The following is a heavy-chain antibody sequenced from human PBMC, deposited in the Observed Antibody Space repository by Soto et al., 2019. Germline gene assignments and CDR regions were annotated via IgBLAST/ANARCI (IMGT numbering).Heavy chain of an antibody. Sequence: QVQLVRSGAEVKKPGASVKVSCKAYGYTFTTNYIHCMRQASGHGLECMGIINPSGCNTSYAQKFQGRVTITRETSTSTVDMELSSLSSEDTAVYYCARDSSGWAFDYWGQGTLVTVSS. J-gene: IGHJ4*02. D-gene: IGHD6-19*01. V-gene: IGHV1-46*03. CDR1: GYTFTTNY. CDR2: INPSGCNT. CDR3: ARDSSGWAFDY.